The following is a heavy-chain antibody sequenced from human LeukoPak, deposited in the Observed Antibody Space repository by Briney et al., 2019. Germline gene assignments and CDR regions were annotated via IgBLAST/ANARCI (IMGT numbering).Heavy chain of an antibody. J-gene: IGHJ1*01. CDR2: IIPIFGTA. D-gene: IGHD2-21*01. V-gene: IGHV1-69*01. Sequence: SVKVSCKASGGTFSSYAISWVRQAPGQGLEWMGGIIPIFGTANYAQKFQGRVTITADESTSAAYMELSSLRSEDAAVYYCARVRRAYCGGDCAPGYFQHWGQGTLVTVSS. CDR1: GGTFSSYA. CDR3: ARVRRAYCGGDCAPGYFQH.